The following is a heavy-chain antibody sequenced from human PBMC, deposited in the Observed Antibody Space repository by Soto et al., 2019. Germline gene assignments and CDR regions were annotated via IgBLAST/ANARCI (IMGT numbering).Heavy chain of an antibody. CDR2: INPNSGGT. CDR3: ARGEGGCSSTSCYMNWYFDL. Sequence: ASVKVSCKASGYTFTGYYMHWVRQAPGQGLEWMGWINPNSGGTNYAQKFQGWVTMTRDTSISTAYMELSRLRSDDTAVYYCARGEGGCSSTSCYMNWYFDLWGRGTLVTVSS. V-gene: IGHV1-2*04. D-gene: IGHD2-2*02. J-gene: IGHJ2*01. CDR1: GYTFTGYY.